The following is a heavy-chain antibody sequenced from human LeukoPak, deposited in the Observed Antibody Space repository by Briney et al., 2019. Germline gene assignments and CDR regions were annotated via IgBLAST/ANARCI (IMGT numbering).Heavy chain of an antibody. J-gene: IGHJ4*02. CDR1: GFTFSTSA. CDR2: ISGSGDST. V-gene: IGHV3-23*01. Sequence: GGSLRLSCAASGFTFSTSAMSWVRQAPGKGLEWVSGISGSGDSTYYVDSVKGRLTISRDNSKSTLYLHMNSLRAEDTAVYYCARDRRCSGGSCYDYWGQGTLVTVSS. D-gene: IGHD2-15*01. CDR3: ARDRRCSGGSCYDY.